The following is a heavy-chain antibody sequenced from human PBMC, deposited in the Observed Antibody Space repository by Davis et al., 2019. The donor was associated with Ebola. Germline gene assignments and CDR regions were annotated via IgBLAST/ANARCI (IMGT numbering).Heavy chain of an antibody. CDR3: ARIGGYYGSGSYYLVY. CDR2: IKQDGSEK. Sequence: GESLKISCAASGFTFSSYWMSWVRQAPGKGLEWVANIKQDGSEKYYVDSVKGRFTISRDNAKNSLYLQMNSLRAEDTAVYYCARIGGYYGSGSYYLVYWGQGTLVTVSS. D-gene: IGHD3-10*01. V-gene: IGHV3-7*03. CDR1: GFTFSSYW. J-gene: IGHJ4*02.